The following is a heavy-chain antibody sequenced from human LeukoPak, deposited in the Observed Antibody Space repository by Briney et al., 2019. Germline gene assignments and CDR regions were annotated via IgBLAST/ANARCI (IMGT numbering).Heavy chain of an antibody. CDR3: AILASDDAFDL. CDR1: GFTFNKYW. V-gene: IGHV3-7*01. CDR2: IKGDGSQK. J-gene: IGHJ3*01. Sequence: GGPLRLSCAASGFTFNKYWMSWVRQAPGKGLKWVANIKGDGSQKYYVDSVQGRFTISRDNAKNSLYLQMNSLRGEDTAVYYCAILASDDAFDLWGQGTMVTVSS.